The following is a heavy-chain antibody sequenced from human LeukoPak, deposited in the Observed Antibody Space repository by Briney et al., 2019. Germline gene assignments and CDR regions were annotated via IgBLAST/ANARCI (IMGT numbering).Heavy chain of an antibody. D-gene: IGHD4-17*01. CDR2: ISWHGGST. J-gene: IGHJ6*03. CDR3: ARSTTHPYYNYMDV. Sequence: GGSLRLSCAASGFIFDDYAMHWVRQAPGKGLEWVSLISWHGGSTYYTDSVKGRFTISRDNAKSSLYLQMNSLRAEDTAVYYCARSTTHPYYNYMDVWGKGTTVTLSS. CDR1: GFIFDDYA. V-gene: IGHV3-43D*03.